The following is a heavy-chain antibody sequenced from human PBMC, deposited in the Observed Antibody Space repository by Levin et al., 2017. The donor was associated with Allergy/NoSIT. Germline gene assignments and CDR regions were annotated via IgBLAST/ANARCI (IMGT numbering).Heavy chain of an antibody. CDR1: GGSFSVSY. D-gene: IGHD2-15*01. CDR2: INHSGST. J-gene: IGHJ3*02. V-gene: IGHV4-34*01. CDR3: ARGYIVVVVSAPDAFDI. Sequence: SQTLSLTCAVYGGSFSVSYWNWIRQPPGKGLEWIAEINHSGSTNYNPSLNSRVTISVDTSKNQFSLKLSSVTAADTAVYYCARGYIVVVVSAPDAFDIWGQGTLVTVSS.